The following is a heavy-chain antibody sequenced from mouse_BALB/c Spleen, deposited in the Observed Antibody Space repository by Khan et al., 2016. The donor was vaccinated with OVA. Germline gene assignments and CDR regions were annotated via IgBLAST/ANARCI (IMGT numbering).Heavy chain of an antibody. CDR1: GYTFSNYW. Sequence: QVQLQQSGAELARPGTSVKMSCKAAGYTFSNYWIGWVKQRPGHGLEWIGDIYPGGGYTNYNEKFKGKATLTADTSSSTAYMQLSSLTSEDSAIYYWARRGAARATWDYFDYWGQGTTLTVSS. J-gene: IGHJ2*01. V-gene: IGHV1-63*02. CDR3: ARRGAARATWDYFDY. CDR2: IYPGGGYT. D-gene: IGHD3-1*01.